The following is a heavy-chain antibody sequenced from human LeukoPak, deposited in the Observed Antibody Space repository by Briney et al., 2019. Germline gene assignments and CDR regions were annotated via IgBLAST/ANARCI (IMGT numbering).Heavy chain of an antibody. CDR3: ARQDGNSKYYFDY. J-gene: IGHJ4*02. D-gene: IGHD1-1*01. CDR2: IYPGDSDT. V-gene: IGHV5-51*01. CDR1: GYSFTYYW. Sequence: GESLKISCKGSGYSFTYYWIGWVRQMPGKGLEWMGIIYPGDSDTRYRPSFQGQVTISVDKSNSTAYLQWSSLKASDTAMYYCARQDGNSKYYFDYWGQGTLVTVSS.